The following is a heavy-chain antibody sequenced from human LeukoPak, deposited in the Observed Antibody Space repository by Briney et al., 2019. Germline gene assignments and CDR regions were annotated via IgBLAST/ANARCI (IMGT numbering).Heavy chain of an antibody. CDR2: INPNSGGT. Sequence: ASVTVSCKASGYTFTGYYMHWLRQAPGQGLEGMGWINPNSGGTNYAQKFQGRVTMTRDTSISTAYMELSRLRSDDTAVYYCARGREVVLRFLEWLLDYWGQGALVTVSS. CDR3: ARGREVVLRFLEWLLDY. D-gene: IGHD3-3*01. CDR1: GYTFTGYY. J-gene: IGHJ4*02. V-gene: IGHV1-2*02.